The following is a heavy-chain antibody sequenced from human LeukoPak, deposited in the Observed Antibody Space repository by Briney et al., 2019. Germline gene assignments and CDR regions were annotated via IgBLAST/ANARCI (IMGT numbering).Heavy chain of an antibody. J-gene: IGHJ4*02. D-gene: IGHD6-13*01. V-gene: IGHV3-23*01. CDR1: GFTFSSYW. CDR3: AKDGLDSSSWYFDY. Sequence: GGSLRLSCAASGFTFSSYWMSWVRQAPGRGLEWVSTISGRGDSTYYADSVRGRFTVSRDNSKNTLYLQMSSLRAEDTAVYYCAKDGLDSSSWYFDYWGQGTLVTVSS. CDR2: ISGRGDST.